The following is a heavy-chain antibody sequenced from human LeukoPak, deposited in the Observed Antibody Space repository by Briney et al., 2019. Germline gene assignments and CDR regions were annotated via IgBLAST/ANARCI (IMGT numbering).Heavy chain of an antibody. V-gene: IGHV1-69*10. Sequence: SVTVSFKASGGTFISYAISWVRQAPGQGLDGMGRILPILGIANYAQKFQGRVTITADKSTRTAYIALSGLRYTDPAVCYCASSYYYGLGSYYSPPETYYYGMDVWGQGTTVT. CDR2: ILPILGIA. CDR3: ASSYYYGLGSYYSPPETYYYGMDV. D-gene: IGHD3-10*01. J-gene: IGHJ6*02. CDR1: GGTFISYA.